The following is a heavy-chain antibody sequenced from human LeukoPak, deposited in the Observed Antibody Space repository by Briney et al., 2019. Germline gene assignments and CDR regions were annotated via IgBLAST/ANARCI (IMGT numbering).Heavy chain of an antibody. D-gene: IGHD3-22*01. CDR3: ARHHDSSGYPGPVDY. CDR2: IYYSGST. CDR1: GGSISSGSYY. Sequence: SETLSLTCTVSGGSISSGSYYWGWIRQPPGKGLEWIGSIYYSGSTYYNPSLKSRVTISVDTSKNQFSLKLSSVTAADTAVYYCARHHDSSGYPGPVDYWGQGTLVTVSS. V-gene: IGHV4-39*01. J-gene: IGHJ4*02.